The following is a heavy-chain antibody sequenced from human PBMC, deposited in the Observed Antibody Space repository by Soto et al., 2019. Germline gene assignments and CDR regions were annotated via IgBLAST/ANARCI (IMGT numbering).Heavy chain of an antibody. CDR1: GASISSCGYY. CDR2: IYYSGST. V-gene: IGHV4-31*03. Sequence: SETLSLTCTVSGASISSCGYYWSWIRQHPGKGLEWIGNIYYSGSTYYTQSLKSRVTISVDTSKNQFSLKLSSVTAADTAVYYCAKGEENYDPLTGYQYHYFDYWGQETLVTLSS. CDR3: AKGEENYDPLTGYQYHYFDY. D-gene: IGHD3-9*01. J-gene: IGHJ4*02.